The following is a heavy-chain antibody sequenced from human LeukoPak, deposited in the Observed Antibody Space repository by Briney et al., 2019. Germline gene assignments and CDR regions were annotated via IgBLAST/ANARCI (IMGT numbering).Heavy chain of an antibody. CDR3: ARIDCSSSSCPDAFDV. J-gene: IGHJ3*01. CDR2: IYHSGST. V-gene: IGHV4-38-2*02. Sequence: ETLSLTCTVSGYSISSGYYWGWIRQPPGKGLEWIGSIYHSGSTNYNPSLKSRVTISVDTSKNQFSLRLSSVTAADTAVYYCARIDCSSSSCPDAFDVWGQGTMVTVSS. CDR1: GYSISSGYY. D-gene: IGHD2-2*01.